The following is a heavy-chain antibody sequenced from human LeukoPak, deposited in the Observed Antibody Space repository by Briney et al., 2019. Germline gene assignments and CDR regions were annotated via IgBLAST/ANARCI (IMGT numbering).Heavy chain of an antibody. V-gene: IGHV1-18*01. Sequence: ASVKVSCKASGYTFTSYGISWVRQAPGQGLEWMGWISAYNGNTNYAQKLQGRVTMTTDTSTSTAYMELRSLRSDDTAVYYCARARTMVRGVITSADFDYWGQGTLVTVSS. CDR2: ISAYNGNT. CDR1: GYTFTSYG. CDR3: ARARTMVRGVITSADFDY. J-gene: IGHJ4*02. D-gene: IGHD3-10*01.